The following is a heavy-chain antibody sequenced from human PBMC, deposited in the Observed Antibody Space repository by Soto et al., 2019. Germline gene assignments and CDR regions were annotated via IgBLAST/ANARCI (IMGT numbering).Heavy chain of an antibody. CDR1: GFSFDDFA. CDR2: ISWNSGRI. J-gene: IGHJ6*02. CDR3: AKDMDTAMSMGYGMDV. Sequence: EVQLVESGGGSVQPGRSLTLSCVASGFSFDDFAMHWVRQAPGKGLEWVSSISWNSGRIGYADSVKGRFTISRDNAENSLYLQMNSLRVEDTALYYCAKDMDTAMSMGYGMDVWGQGTTVTVAS. V-gene: IGHV3-9*01. D-gene: IGHD5-18*01.